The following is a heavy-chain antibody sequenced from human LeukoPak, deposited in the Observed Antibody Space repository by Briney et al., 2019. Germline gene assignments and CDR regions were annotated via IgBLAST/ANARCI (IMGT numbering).Heavy chain of an antibody. J-gene: IGHJ4*02. V-gene: IGHV3-23*01. CDR1: GFTFSSYW. D-gene: IGHD2-15*01. CDR3: AKLSADIVVVVAARTNDY. CDR2: ISGSGGST. Sequence: GGSLRLSCAASGFTFSSYWMSWVRQAPGKGLEWVSAISGSGGSTYYADSVKGRFTISRDNSKNTLYLQMNSLRAEDTAVYYCAKLSADIVVVVAARTNDYWGQGTLVTVSS.